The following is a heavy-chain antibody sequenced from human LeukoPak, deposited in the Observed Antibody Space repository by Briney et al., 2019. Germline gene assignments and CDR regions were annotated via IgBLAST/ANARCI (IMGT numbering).Heavy chain of an antibody. CDR2: IIPIFGTA. CDR3: ARCRFLEWLPDVEYYMDV. CDR1: GGTFSSYA. Sequence: SVKLSCKASGGTFSSYAISWVRQAPGQGLEWMGRIIPIFGTANYAQKFQGRVTITTDESTSTAYMELSSLRSEDTAVYYCARCRFLEWLPDVEYYMDVWGKGTTVTVSS. D-gene: IGHD3-3*01. V-gene: IGHV1-69*05. J-gene: IGHJ6*03.